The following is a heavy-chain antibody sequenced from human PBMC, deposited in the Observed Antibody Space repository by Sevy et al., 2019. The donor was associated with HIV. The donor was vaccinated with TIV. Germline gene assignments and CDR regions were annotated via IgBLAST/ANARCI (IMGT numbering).Heavy chain of an antibody. CDR3: GRERPYESSGPFGN. V-gene: IGHV3-7*01. D-gene: IGHD3-22*01. CDR2: IKEDGGEK. J-gene: IGHJ4*02. Sequence: GGSLRLSCAASGFTFSTYNHYWMTWVRQAPGEGLEWLANIKEDGGEKYYVDSVKGRFTISRDNAKNSVYLQMNSLRAEDTAVYYCGRERPYESSGPFGNWGQGILVTVSS. CDR1: GFTFSTYNHYW.